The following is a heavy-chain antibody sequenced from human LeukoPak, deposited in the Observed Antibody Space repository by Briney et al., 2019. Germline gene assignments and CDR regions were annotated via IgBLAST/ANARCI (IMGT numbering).Heavy chain of an antibody. CDR2: INSDGSST. CDR3: ARGAVTTWIVGHYYYMDV. J-gene: IGHJ6*03. Sequence: PGGSLRLYCAASGFTFSTYWMHWVRQAPGKGLVWVSRINSDGSSTSYADSVKGRFTISRDNAKNSLYLQMNSLRAEDTALYYCARGAVTTWIVGHYYYMDVWGKGTTVTVSS. V-gene: IGHV3-74*01. CDR1: GFTFSTYW. D-gene: IGHD4-17*01.